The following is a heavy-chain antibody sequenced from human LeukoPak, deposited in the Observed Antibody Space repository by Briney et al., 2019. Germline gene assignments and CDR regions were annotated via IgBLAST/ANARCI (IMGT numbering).Heavy chain of an antibody. V-gene: IGHV4-39*07. J-gene: IGHJ4*02. CDR3: ARGIVVAGQSLQYYFDY. Sequence: PSETLSLTCTVSGGSISSSSYYWGWIRQPPGKGLEWIGSIYYSGSTYYNPSLKSRVTISVDTSKNQFSLKLSSVTAADTAVYYCARGIVVAGQSLQYYFDYWGQGTLVTVSS. D-gene: IGHD6-19*01. CDR2: IYYSGST. CDR1: GGSISSSSYY.